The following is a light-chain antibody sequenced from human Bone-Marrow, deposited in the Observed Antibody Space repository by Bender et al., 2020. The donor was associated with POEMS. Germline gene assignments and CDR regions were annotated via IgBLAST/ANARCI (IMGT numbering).Light chain of an antibody. V-gene: IGLV2-14*02. Sequence: QSALTQPASVSGSPGQSITISCTGTSSDVGSYNLVSWYQHHPGKAPKLMIYEANKRPSGVSNRFSGSKSGNTASLTISGLQTEDEADYYCSSYSSSSALVLFGGGTKLTVL. CDR3: SSYSSSSALVL. CDR1: SSDVGSYNL. J-gene: IGLJ2*01. CDR2: EAN.